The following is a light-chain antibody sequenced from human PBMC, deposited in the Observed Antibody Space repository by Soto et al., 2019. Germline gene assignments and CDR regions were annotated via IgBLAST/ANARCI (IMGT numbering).Light chain of an antibody. J-gene: IGLJ3*02. CDR3: SSYTTSSTRV. CDR1: SSDVGGYKF. V-gene: IGLV2-14*01. CDR2: EVS. Sequence: QSALTQPASVSGSPGQSITISCTGTSSDVGGYKFVSWHQQHPGKAPKLMIYEVSNRPSGVSNRFSGSKSGNTASLTISGLQAEDEADYYCSSYTTSSTRVFGGGTQLTVL.